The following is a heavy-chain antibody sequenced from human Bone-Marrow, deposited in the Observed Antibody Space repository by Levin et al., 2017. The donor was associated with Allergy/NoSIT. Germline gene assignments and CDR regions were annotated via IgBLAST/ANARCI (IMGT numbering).Heavy chain of an antibody. D-gene: IGHD3-22*01. J-gene: IGHJ4*02. CDR1: GFTFSNYN. CDR3: AREGPFYYDSSPLLGFES. Sequence: GGSLRLSCAASGFTFSNYNMNWVRQAPGKGLEWVSYISSRGTPIYYADSVKGRFSISRDNAKNSLYLQMNSLRDEDTDVYFCAREGPFYYDSSPLLGFESWGQGTLVTVSS. V-gene: IGHV3-48*02. CDR2: ISSRGTPI.